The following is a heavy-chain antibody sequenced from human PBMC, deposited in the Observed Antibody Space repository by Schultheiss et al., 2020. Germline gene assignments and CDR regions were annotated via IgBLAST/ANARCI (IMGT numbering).Heavy chain of an antibody. J-gene: IGHJ4*02. CDR1: GGSVSSGNYY. CDR3: TRAAAGYYYLDY. Sequence: SETLSLTCTVSGGSVSSGNYYWSWIRQPPGKGLEWIGRIYTSGSTNYNPSLKSRVTMSVDTSKNQFSLKLSSVTAADTAVYYCTRAAAGYYYLDYWGQGTLVTVSS. CDR2: IYTSGST. V-gene: IGHV4-61*01. D-gene: IGHD6-13*01.